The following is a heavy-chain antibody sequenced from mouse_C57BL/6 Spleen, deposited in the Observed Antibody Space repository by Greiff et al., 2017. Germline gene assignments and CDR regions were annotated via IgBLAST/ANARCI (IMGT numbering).Heavy chain of an antibody. CDR2: IHPSDSDT. J-gene: IGHJ1*03. CDR1: GYTFTSYW. D-gene: IGHD1-1*01. V-gene: IGHV1-74*01. CDR3: AMCYYGSSYGYFDV. Sequence: QVQLKQPGAELVKPGASVKVSCKASGYTFTSYWMHWVKQRPGQGLEWIGRIHPSDSDTNYNQKFKGKDTLTVDKSSSTAYMQLSSLTSEDSAVYYCAMCYYGSSYGYFDVWGTGTTVTVSS.